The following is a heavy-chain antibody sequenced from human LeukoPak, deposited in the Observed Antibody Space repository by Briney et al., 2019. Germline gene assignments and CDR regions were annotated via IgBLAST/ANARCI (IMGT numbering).Heavy chain of an antibody. CDR3: ARDVYSSSSAPWFDY. J-gene: IGHJ4*02. Sequence: GGSLRLSCAAPGFPFNTYNLHWIRQAPGKGLEWVSAITASGDSTYSADSVKGRFTISRDNSKNTLYLQMNSLRAEDTAVYYCARDVYSSSSAPWFDYWGQGTLVTVSS. CDR1: GFPFNTYN. CDR2: ITASGDST. V-gene: IGHV3-23*01. D-gene: IGHD6-6*01.